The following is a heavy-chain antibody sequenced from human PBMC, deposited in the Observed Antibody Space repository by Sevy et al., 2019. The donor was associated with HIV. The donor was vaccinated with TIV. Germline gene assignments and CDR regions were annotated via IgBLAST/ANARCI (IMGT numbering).Heavy chain of an antibody. CDR3: AREGCTKPHDY. Sequence: GESLKISCAASGFRFSKYSMSWIHQTTGKGLEWVSTFSFGCGKINYADSVKGRFTISRDDSRNTFYLQMNSLRAEDTAIYYCAREGCTKPHDYWGQGTVVTVSS. J-gene: IGHJ4*02. V-gene: IGHV3-23*01. CDR1: GFRFSKYS. CDR2: FSFGCGKI. D-gene: IGHD2-8*01.